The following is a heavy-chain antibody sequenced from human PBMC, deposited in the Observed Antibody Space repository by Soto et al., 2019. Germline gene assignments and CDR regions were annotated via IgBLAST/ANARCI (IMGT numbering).Heavy chain of an antibody. CDR2: IYNSGST. CDR1: GGSISSGGYY. Sequence: SETLSLTCTVSGGSISSGGYYWSWVRQHPGKGLECIGYIYNSGSTYYNPSLRSRVSISVDTSKTQFSLKLSSVTAADTAVYYCARLLAAAGTYFDYWGQGTLVTVSS. V-gene: IGHV4-31*03. CDR3: ARLLAAAGTYFDY. J-gene: IGHJ4*02. D-gene: IGHD6-13*01.